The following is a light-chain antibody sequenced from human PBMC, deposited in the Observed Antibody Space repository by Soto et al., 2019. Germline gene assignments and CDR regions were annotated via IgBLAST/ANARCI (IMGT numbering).Light chain of an antibody. V-gene: IGLV2-14*01. CDR3: SSYTTSRTPHV. CDR1: SSDVGGYDY. CDR2: EVS. J-gene: IGLJ1*01. Sequence: QSVLTQPASVSGSPGQSITISCTGTSSDVGGYDYVSWYQQHPGKAPKVMIYEVSNRPSGVSNRFSGSKSGNTASLTISGLXAEDEADYFCSSYTTSRTPHVFGTGTKVTVL.